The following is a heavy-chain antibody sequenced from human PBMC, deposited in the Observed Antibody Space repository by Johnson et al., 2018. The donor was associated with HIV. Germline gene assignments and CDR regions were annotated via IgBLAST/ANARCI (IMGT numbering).Heavy chain of an antibody. CDR2: ISYDGSNK. D-gene: IGHD6-19*01. Sequence: VQLVESGGGLVKTGESLRLSCAASGFTFSSYAMHWVRQAPGKGLEWVAVISYDGSNKYYADSVKGRFTISRDNSKNTLYLQMNSLRAEDTAVYYCARTGRAVAGTPHAFDIWGQGTMVTVSS. CDR3: ARTGRAVAGTPHAFDI. V-gene: IGHV3-30-3*01. CDR1: GFTFSSYA. J-gene: IGHJ3*02.